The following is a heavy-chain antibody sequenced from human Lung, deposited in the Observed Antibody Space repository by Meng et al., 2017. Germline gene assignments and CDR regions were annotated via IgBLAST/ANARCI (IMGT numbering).Heavy chain of an antibody. V-gene: IGHV3-74*03. CDR2: IRGDGGSI. CDR3: ARESGYFEY. Sequence: EVPLVESGGGLVQPGGSLRLSCAASGFTFRSYWMHWVRQAPGKGLVWVSRIRGDGGSIVYADSVKGRFTISRDNAKNTLFLQMNSLRAEDTAVYCCARESGYFEYWGQGILVTVSS. CDR1: GFTFRSYW. J-gene: IGHJ4*02.